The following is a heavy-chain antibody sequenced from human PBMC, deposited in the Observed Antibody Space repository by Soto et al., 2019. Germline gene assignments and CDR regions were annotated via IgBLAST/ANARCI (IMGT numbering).Heavy chain of an antibody. D-gene: IGHD2-2*01. Sequence: GGSLRLSCTVSGFAFNNYGINWVRQAPGKGLEWVSSISKSDYTYYSDSVKGRFTISRDNAKNSVSLQMNTLRVEDTAVYYCAREDSIIIPAVSDFWGQGTLVTVFS. V-gene: IGHV3-21*01. CDR1: GFAFNNYG. J-gene: IGHJ4*02. CDR3: AREDSIIIPAVSDF. CDR2: ISKSDYT.